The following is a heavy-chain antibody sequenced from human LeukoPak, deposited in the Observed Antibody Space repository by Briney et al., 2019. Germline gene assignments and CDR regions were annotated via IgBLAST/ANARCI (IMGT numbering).Heavy chain of an antibody. D-gene: IGHD2-8*01. CDR2: MNPNSGNT. CDR3: ASVYLYGMDV. J-gene: IGHJ6*02. V-gene: IGHV1-8*01. Sequence: ASVKVSCKASGYTFSSYDINWVRQATGQGLEWVGWMNPNSGNTGYAQRFQGRVTMTRDTPTNTVYMELSSLRTEDTAVYYCASVYLYGMDVWGQGTTVTVSS. CDR1: GYTFSSYD.